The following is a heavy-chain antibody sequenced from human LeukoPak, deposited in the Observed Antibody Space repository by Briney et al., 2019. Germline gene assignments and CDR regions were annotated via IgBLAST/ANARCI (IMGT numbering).Heavy chain of an antibody. J-gene: IGHJ3*02. Sequence: PGGSLRLSCAASGFTFSSYSMTWVRQAPGKGLEWVSSISSSSSYIYYADSVKGRFTTSRDNAKNSLYLQMNSLRAEDTAVYYCAREGVAYYYDSSGYYGYAAFDICGQGTMVTVSS. CDR2: ISSSSSYI. D-gene: IGHD3-22*01. CDR3: AREGVAYYYDSSGYYGYAAFDI. V-gene: IGHV3-21*01. CDR1: GFTFSSYS.